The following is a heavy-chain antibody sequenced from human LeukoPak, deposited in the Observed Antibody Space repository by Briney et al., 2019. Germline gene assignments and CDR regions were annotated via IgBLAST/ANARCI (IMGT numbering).Heavy chain of an antibody. V-gene: IGHV4-59*08. J-gene: IGHJ4*02. CDR2: IYYSGST. D-gene: IGHD6-13*01. CDR1: GGSISSYY. Sequence: SETLSLTCTVSGGSISSYYWSWIRQPPGKGLEWIGYIYYSGSTNYNPSLKSRVTISVDTSKNQFSLKPSSVTAADTAVYYCASHLRKAAASPFDYWGQGTLVTVSS. CDR3: ASHLRKAAASPFDY.